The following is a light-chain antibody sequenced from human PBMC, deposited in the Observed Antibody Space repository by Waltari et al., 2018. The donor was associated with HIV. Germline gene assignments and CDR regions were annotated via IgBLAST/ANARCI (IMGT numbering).Light chain of an antibody. Sequence: DVQMPPPPSSLAASGADRFSLTSRANQSVNGYLNWYQEKSGKAPKLLIYAASSLHSGVPPRFRGSGSGTDFTLTITSLQLEDCAVYYCQQSYTHPRSFGPGTKVEI. CDR2: AAS. J-gene: IGKJ3*01. CDR3: QQSYTHPRS. CDR1: QSVNGY. V-gene: IGKV1-39*01.